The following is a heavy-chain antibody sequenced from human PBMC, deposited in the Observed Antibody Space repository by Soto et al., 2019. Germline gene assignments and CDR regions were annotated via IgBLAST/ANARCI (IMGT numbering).Heavy chain of an antibody. J-gene: IGHJ4*02. CDR3: ARGYMVLGPTPFDD. Sequence: SETLSLTCNVSGGSIRSYYWNWIRQPPGKTLEWIGDVYYSGSANYNPSLKSRVTISVDMSKNQFSLKLNSVTAADTAVYYCARGYMVLGPTPFDDCGQGTLVTLSS. CDR2: VYYSGSA. CDR1: GGSIRSYY. D-gene: IGHD3-10*01. V-gene: IGHV4-59*01.